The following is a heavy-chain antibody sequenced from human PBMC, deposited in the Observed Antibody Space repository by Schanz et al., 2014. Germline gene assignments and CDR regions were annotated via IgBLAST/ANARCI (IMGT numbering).Heavy chain of an antibody. CDR1: GFTFSRYW. V-gene: IGHV3-23*04. CDR2: LTEGGGGT. CDR3: AKESEIVVVVGTSMSGDFHH. J-gene: IGHJ1*01. D-gene: IGHD2-15*01. Sequence: EVQLVQSWGGLVQPGGSLRLSCAASGFTFSRYWMQWVRQAPGKGLVWVSGLTEGGGGTYYTDAVKGRFTISRDSSKNTLYLQMNNLRAEDTAVYFCAKESEIVVVVGTSMSGDFHHWGQGTLVTVSS.